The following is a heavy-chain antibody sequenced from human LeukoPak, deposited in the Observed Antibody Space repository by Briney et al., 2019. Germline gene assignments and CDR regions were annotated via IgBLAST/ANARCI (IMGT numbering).Heavy chain of an antibody. CDR3: ARDSGTSMDV. V-gene: IGHV4-39*07. D-gene: IGHD1-7*01. Sequence: SETLSLTCTVSGGSISSSSYYWGWIRQPPGKGLEWIGRIYTSGSTNYNPSLKSRVTISVDTSKNQFSLKLSSVTAADTAVYYCARDSGTSMDVWGKGTTVTVSS. CDR1: GGSISSSSYY. CDR2: IYTSGST. J-gene: IGHJ6*03.